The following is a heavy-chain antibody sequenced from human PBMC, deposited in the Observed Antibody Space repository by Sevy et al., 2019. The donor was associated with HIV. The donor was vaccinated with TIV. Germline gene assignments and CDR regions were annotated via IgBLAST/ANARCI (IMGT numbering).Heavy chain of an antibody. CDR1: GYTLTKLA. Sequence: ASVKVSCRVSGYTLTKLAMHWVRQAPGKGLEWMGSFDPEDDERIYAQKFQGRVMMTEDTSTDTGYMELSSLRSEDTAVYYCATTKDYYESSGSPFDSWGQGTLVTVSS. CDR2: FDPEDDER. J-gene: IGHJ4*02. CDR3: ATTKDYYESSGSPFDS. V-gene: IGHV1-24*01. D-gene: IGHD3-22*01.